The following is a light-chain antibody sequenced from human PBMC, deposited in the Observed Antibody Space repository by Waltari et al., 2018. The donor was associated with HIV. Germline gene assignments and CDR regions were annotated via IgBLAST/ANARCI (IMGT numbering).Light chain of an antibody. CDR2: RNV. Sequence: QSVLTQPPSVSGAPGQRVTISCNGSRTNIGAGYDVHWYPQLPGTAPKLLSVRNVNRPSGVPYRFSGSKSGTSASLAITGLQAEDEADFYCQSYDTSLGGWVFGGGTKLTVL. J-gene: IGLJ3*02. V-gene: IGLV1-40*01. CDR1: RTNIGAGYD. CDR3: QSYDTSLGGWV.